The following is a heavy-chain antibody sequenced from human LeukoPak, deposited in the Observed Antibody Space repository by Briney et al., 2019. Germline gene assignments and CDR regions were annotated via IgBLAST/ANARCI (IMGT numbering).Heavy chain of an antibody. CDR2: INTNTGNP. D-gene: IGHD2-2*01. V-gene: IGHV7-4-1*02. J-gene: IGHJ3*02. Sequence: ASVKVSCKASGYTFTSYAINWVRQAPGQGLEWMGWINTNTGNPTYAQGFTGRFVFSLDTPISTAYLHISGLKAEDTAVYYCARDGLRSCTSSSCYPGEDAFDIWGQGTMVTVSS. CDR3: ARDGLRSCTSSSCYPGEDAFDI. CDR1: GYTFTSYA.